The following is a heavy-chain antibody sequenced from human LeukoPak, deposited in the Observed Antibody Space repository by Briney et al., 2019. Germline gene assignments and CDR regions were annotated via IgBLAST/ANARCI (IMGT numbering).Heavy chain of an antibody. CDR1: GGSISCSSYY. Sequence: PSETLSLTCTVSGGSISCSSYYWGWIRQPPGKGLEWIGSIYYSGSTYYNPSLKSRVTMSVDTSKNQFSLKLSSVTAADTAVYYCARDQSGYDDHYYYYMDVWGKGTTVTISS. J-gene: IGHJ6*03. D-gene: IGHD5-12*01. CDR2: IYYSGST. CDR3: ARDQSGYDDHYYYYMDV. V-gene: IGHV4-39*07.